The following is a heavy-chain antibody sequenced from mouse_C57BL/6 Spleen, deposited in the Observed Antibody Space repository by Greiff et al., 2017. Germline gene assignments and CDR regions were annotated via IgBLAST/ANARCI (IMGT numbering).Heavy chain of an antibody. Sequence: EVMLVESGGGLVQPGGSLKLSCAASGFTFSDYYMYWVRQTPEKRLEWVAYISNGGGSTYYPDTVKGRFTISRDNAKNTLYLQMSRLKSEDTAMYYCARPYDYDGHYYAMDYWGQGTSVTVSS. D-gene: IGHD2-4*01. CDR2: ISNGGGST. V-gene: IGHV5-12*01. CDR3: ARPYDYDGHYYAMDY. CDR1: GFTFSDYY. J-gene: IGHJ4*01.